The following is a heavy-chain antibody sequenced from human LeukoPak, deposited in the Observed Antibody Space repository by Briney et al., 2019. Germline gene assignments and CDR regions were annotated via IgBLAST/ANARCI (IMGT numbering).Heavy chain of an antibody. V-gene: IGHV4-30-2*01. J-gene: IGHJ5*02. CDR3: TRDTLGVINS. Sequence: PSETLSLTCTVSGDSIYNSDFSWGWIRQPAGKGLEFIGYIYKSGSTYYNPSLKSRITISVDTSKNQFSLKVRSVTAADTAFYYCTRDTLGVINSWGQGTLVTVSS. CDR2: IYKSGST. D-gene: IGHD3-3*01. CDR1: GDSIYNSDFS.